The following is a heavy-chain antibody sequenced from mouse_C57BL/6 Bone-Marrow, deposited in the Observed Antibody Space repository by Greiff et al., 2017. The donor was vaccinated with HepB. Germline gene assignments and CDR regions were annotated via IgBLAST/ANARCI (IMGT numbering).Heavy chain of an antibody. J-gene: IGHJ4*01. Sequence: QVQLKESGPGLVQPSQSLSITCTVSGFSLTSYGVHWVRQSPGKGLEWLGVIWRGGSTDYNAAFMSRLSITKDNSKSQVFFKMNSLQADDTAIYYWAKNLIYYDYDGRVYYAMDYWGQGTSVTVSS. CDR2: IWRGGST. D-gene: IGHD2-4*01. CDR1: GFSLTSYG. V-gene: IGHV2-5*01. CDR3: AKNLIYYDYDGRVYYAMDY.